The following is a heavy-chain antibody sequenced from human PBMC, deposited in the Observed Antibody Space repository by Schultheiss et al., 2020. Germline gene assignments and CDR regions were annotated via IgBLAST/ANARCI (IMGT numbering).Heavy chain of an antibody. Sequence: ASVKVSCKASGYTFTGYYMHWVRQAPGQGLEWMGWINPNSGGTNYAQKFQGRVTMTRDTSTSTAYMELRSLRSDDTAVYYCARDRPYYYDSSGYYYDYWGQGTLVTVSS. CDR1: GYTFTGYY. D-gene: IGHD3-22*01. J-gene: IGHJ4*02. CDR3: ARDRPYYYDSSGYYYDY. V-gene: IGHV1-2*02. CDR2: INPNSGGT.